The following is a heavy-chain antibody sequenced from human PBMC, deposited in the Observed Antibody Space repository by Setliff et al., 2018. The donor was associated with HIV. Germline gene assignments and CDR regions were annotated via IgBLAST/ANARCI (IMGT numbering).Heavy chain of an antibody. CDR2: IYYSGST. CDR3: ARRGHYDYVWGSLYYFDY. V-gene: IGHV4-39*01. Sequence: SETLSLTCTVSGGSISSSSYYWGWIRQPPGKGLEWIGSIYYSGSTYYNPSLKSRVTISVDTSKNQFSLKLSSVTAADTAVYYCARRGHYDYVWGSLYYFDYWGQGTLVTVSS. J-gene: IGHJ4*02. D-gene: IGHD3-16*01. CDR1: GGSISSSSYY.